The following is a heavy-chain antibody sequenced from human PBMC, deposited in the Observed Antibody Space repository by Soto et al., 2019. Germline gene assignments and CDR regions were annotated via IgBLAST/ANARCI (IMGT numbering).Heavy chain of an antibody. CDR2: ISAYNGNT. CDR3: ARDFSGRGSCGY. CDR1: GYTFTSYG. J-gene: IGHJ4*02. V-gene: IGHV1-18*01. D-gene: IGHD3-10*01. Sequence: ASVKVSCKASGYTFTSYGISWVRQAPGQGLEWMGWISAYNGNTNYAQKVQGRVTMTTDTSTSTAYMELRSLRSDDTAVYYCARDFSGRGSCGYWGQGTLVTVSS.